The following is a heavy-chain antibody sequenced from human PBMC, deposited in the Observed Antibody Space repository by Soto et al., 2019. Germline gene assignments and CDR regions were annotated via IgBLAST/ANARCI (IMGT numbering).Heavy chain of an antibody. CDR3: ARFVKLTRATTRDY. D-gene: IGHD1-26*01. V-gene: IGHV4-30-4*01. J-gene: IGHJ4*02. CDR1: SGSISSGDYY. CDR2: IYYSGST. Sequence: QVQLQESGPGLVKPSQTLSLTCTVSSGSISSGDYYWSWIHQPPGKGLEWIGYIYYSGSTYYNPSLKSRVTISGDTSKNQFSLKLSSVTAADTAVYYCARFVKLTRATTRDYWGQGTLVTVSS.